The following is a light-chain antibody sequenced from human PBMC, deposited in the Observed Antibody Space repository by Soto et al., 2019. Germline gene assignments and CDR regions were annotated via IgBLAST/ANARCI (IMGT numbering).Light chain of an antibody. CDR1: SSNIGNNY. CDR3: GTWDNSLGDGHVV. J-gene: IGLJ2*01. V-gene: IGLV1-51*01. CDR2: DND. Sequence: QSVLTQPPSVSAAPGQKVTISCSGGSSNIGNNYVFWYQQLPGTAPKLLIYDNDKRPSGIPDRFSGSKSGTSATLGITGLQTGDEADYYCGTWDNSLGDGHVVFGGGTKLTVL.